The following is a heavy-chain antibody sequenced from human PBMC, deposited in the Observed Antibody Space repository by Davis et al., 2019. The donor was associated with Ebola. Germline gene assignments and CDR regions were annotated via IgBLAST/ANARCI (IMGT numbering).Heavy chain of an antibody. V-gene: IGHV1-2*02. CDR3: ARTRRYNWIQVDY. D-gene: IGHD1-20*01. CDR1: GYTFTGYY. Sequence: ASVKVSCKASGYTFTGYYMHWVRQAPGQGLEWMGWINPNSGGTNYAQKFQGRVTMTRNTSISTAYMELSSLRSEDTAVYYCARTRRYNWIQVDYWGQGTLVTVSS. J-gene: IGHJ4*02. CDR2: INPNSGGT.